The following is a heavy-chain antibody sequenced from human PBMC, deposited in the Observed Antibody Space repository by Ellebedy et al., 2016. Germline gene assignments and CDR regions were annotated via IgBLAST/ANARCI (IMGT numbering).Heavy chain of an antibody. V-gene: IGHV4-59*02. D-gene: IGHD1-1*01. Sequence: SETLSLTCNVSGGSVSSDYWNWMRRPPGKGLEWIGFVFHTGATLLNPSLKSRVTMSVDTSKSQISLRLVSVTAADTAVYYCAKWNGGWYAFDVWGQGTMVTVSS. CDR3: AKWNGGWYAFDV. J-gene: IGHJ3*01. CDR1: GGSVSSDY. CDR2: VFHTGAT.